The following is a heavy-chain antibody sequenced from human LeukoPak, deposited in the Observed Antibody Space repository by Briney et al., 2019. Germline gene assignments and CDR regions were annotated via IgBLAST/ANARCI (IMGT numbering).Heavy chain of an antibody. Sequence: SGGSLRLSCAASGFTFSSYAMSWVRQAPAKGLEWVSAISGSGGSTYYADSVKGRFTISRDNSKNTLYLQMNSLRAEDTAVYYCAKDPEIKQWLAAYYFDYWGQGTLVTVSS. D-gene: IGHD6-19*01. CDR1: GFTFSSYA. J-gene: IGHJ4*02. CDR2: ISGSGGST. CDR3: AKDPEIKQWLAAYYFDY. V-gene: IGHV3-23*01.